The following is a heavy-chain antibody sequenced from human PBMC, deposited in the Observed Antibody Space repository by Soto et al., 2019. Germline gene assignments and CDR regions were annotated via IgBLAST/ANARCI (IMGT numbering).Heavy chain of an antibody. CDR3: AVGGYCSSTSCRYYFDY. CDR2: ISGSGGST. J-gene: IGHJ4*02. V-gene: IGHV3-23*01. Sequence: QPGGSLRLSCAASGFTFSSYAMSWVRQAPGKGLEWVSAISGSGGSTYYADSVKGRFTISRDNSKNTLYLQMNSLRAEDTAVYYCAVGGYCSSTSCRYYFDYWGQGTLVTVSS. D-gene: IGHD2-2*01. CDR1: GFTFSSYA.